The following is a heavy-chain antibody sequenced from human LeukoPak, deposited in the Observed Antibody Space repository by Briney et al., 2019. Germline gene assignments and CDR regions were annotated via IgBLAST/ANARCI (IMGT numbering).Heavy chain of an antibody. CDR2: ISSSSTTI. CDR3: ARTPSYYYDSSGYYYFNWYFDL. V-gene: IGHV3-48*03. J-gene: IGHJ2*01. Sequence: YISSSSTTIHYADSVKGRFTISRDNAKNSLYLQMNSLRAEDTAVYYCARTPSYYYDSSGYYYFNWYFDLWGRGTLVTVSS. D-gene: IGHD3-22*01.